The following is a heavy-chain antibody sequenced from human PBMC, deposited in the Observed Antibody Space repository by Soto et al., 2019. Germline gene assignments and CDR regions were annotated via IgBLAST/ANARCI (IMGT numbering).Heavy chain of an antibody. CDR1: GGSFSGYY. V-gene: IGHV4-34*01. D-gene: IGHD2-2*01. J-gene: IGHJ6*02. CDR2: INHSGST. CDR3: ARDSSTSPNGMDV. Sequence: QVQLQQWGAGLLKPSETLSLTCAVYGGSFSGYYWSWIRQPPGKGLEWIGEINHSGSTNYNPSLKSRVTISVDTSKNQFSLKLSSVTAADTAVYYCARDSSTSPNGMDVWGQGTTVTVSS.